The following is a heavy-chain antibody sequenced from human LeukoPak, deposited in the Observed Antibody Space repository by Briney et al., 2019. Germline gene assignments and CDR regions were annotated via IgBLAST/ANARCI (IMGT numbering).Heavy chain of an antibody. D-gene: IGHD3-10*01. V-gene: IGHV3-30*03. CDR1: GFTFSSYG. J-gene: IGHJ6*02. CDR2: ISYDGSNK. Sequence: PGGSLRLSCAASGFTFSSYGMHWVRQAPGKGLEWVAVISYDGSNKYYADSVKGRFTISRDNSKNTLYLQMNSLRAEDTAVYYCAREATARGYYGSGSYPPIYYYYYGMDVWGQGTTVTVSS. CDR3: AREATARGYYGSGSYPPIYYYYYGMDV.